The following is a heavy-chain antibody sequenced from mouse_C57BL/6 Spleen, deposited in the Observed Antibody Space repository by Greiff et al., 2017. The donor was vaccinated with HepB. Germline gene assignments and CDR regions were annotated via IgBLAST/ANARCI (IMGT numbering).Heavy chain of an antibody. J-gene: IGHJ3*01. V-gene: IGHV1-64*01. CDR3: AIYYGSPWFAY. Sequence: VKLVESGAELVRPGASVKLSCTASGFNIKDDYMHWVKQRPGQGLEWIGMIHPNSGSTNYNEKFKSKATLTVDKSSSTAYMQLSSLTSEDSAVYYCAIYYGSPWFAYWGQGTLVTVSA. CDR2: IHPNSGST. D-gene: IGHD1-1*01. CDR1: GFNIKDDY.